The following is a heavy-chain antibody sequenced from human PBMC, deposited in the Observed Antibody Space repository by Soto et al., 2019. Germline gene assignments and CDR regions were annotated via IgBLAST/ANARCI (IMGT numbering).Heavy chain of an antibody. Sequence: SETLSLTCTVSGGSINSYYWSWIRQPAGKGLEWIGRIYNNGYANYNTSLKSRVTMSVDTSKNQFSLKMYSVTAADTAVYYCARVAGANFDYWGPGTLVTVSS. J-gene: IGHJ4*02. V-gene: IGHV4-4*07. CDR1: GGSINSYY. CDR3: ARVAGANFDY. D-gene: IGHD6-19*01. CDR2: IYNNGYA.